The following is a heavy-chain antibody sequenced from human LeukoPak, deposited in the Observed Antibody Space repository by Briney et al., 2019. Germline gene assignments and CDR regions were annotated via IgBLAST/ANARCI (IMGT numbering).Heavy chain of an antibody. CDR3: AKTGLREIAFDI. D-gene: IGHD5-12*01. V-gene: IGHV3-23*01. Sequence: GGSLRLSCAASGFTFSSYAMSWVRQAPGKGLEWVSAISGSGGSTYYADSVKGQFTISRDNSKNTLYLQMNSLRAEDTAVYYCAKTGLREIAFDIWGQGTMVTVSS. CDR1: GFTFSSYA. CDR2: ISGSGGST. J-gene: IGHJ3*02.